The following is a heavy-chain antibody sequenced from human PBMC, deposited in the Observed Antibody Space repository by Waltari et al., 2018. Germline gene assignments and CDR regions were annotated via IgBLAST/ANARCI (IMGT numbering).Heavy chain of an antibody. CDR1: GFTLSDHA. J-gene: IGHJ4*02. Sequence: QVQLVESGGGVVQPGRSLRLSCVTSGFTLSDHAMHWVRQAPGKGLGWLAVTSNDGSNRIYADSVKGRFTTSRDNSKNTVYLQMNSLRTEDTAKYYCARAHSRSWCADYWGRGTLVTVSS. V-gene: IGHV3-30-3*01. CDR3: ARAHSRSWCADY. D-gene: IGHD1-26*01. CDR2: TSNDGSNR.